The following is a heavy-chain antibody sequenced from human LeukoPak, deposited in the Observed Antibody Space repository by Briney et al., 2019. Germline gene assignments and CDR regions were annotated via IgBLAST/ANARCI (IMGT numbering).Heavy chain of an antibody. Sequence: SETLSLTCAVYGGSFSGYYWSWIRQPPGKGLEWIGEINHSGSTNYNPSLKSRVTISVHTSKNQFSLKLRSVTAADTAVYYCARGVAAVAGPFVYWGEGTLVTVSS. CDR2: INHSGST. J-gene: IGHJ4*02. D-gene: IGHD6-19*01. CDR1: GGSFSGYY. CDR3: ARGVAAVAGPFVY. V-gene: IGHV4-34*01.